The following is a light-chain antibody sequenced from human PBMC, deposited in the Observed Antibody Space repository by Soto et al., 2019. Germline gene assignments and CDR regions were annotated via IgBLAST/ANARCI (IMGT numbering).Light chain of an antibody. Sequence: QSALTQPPSVSGAPGQRVTISCTGSSSNIGAGYEVNWYQHLPGAAPKLLIYGNTNRPSGVPDRFSGSKSGTSASLAITGLQAEDEADYYCQYYDSSLSALYVFGTGTKVTVL. V-gene: IGLV1-40*01. CDR2: GNT. CDR3: QYYDSSLSALYV. J-gene: IGLJ1*01. CDR1: SSNIGAGYE.